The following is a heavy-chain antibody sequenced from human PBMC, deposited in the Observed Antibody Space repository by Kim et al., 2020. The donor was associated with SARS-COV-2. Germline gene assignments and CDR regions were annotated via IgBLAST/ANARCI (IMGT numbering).Heavy chain of an antibody. CDR1: GYDFTSHE. V-gene: IGHV1-18*01. CDR2: VSPNSGKT. D-gene: IGHD1-26*01. Sequence: ASVKVSCKSSGYDFTSHEFSWVRHVPGQAPEWMGWVSPNSGKTDYAWKFRGRLTMTTDTPTNTVYMELMSLTSNDTAVYYCARVSLRKSRAEPPTTGYFD. J-gene: IGHJ4*03. CDR3: ARVSLRKSRAEPPTTGYFD.